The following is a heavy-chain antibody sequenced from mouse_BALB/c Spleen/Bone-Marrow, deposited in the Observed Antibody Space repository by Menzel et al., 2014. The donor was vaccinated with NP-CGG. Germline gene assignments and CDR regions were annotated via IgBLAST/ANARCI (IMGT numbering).Heavy chain of an antibody. CDR1: GFNIKDTY. J-gene: IGHJ3*01. CDR2: IDPANGNT. D-gene: IGHD1-1*01. V-gene: IGHV14-3*02. Sequence: VQLKQSGAELVKPGASVKLSCTASGFNIKDTYMHWVKQRPEQGLEWIGRIDPANGNTEYDPKFQGKATITADTSSNTAYLQLSSLTSEDTAVYYCASYYYGSSSFAYWGQGTLVTVSA. CDR3: ASYYYGSSSFAY.